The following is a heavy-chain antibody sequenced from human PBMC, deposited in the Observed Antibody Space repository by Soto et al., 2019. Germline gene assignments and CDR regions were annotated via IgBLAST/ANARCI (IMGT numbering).Heavy chain of an antibody. CDR3: VRLMSTDTTGDFDY. V-gene: IGHV2-5*01. CDR2: VYWHDDK. Sequence: QITLKHSGPTLVKPTQTLTLTCTVSGFSLTTPGLGVGWIRQPPGKALEWLTLVYWHDDKRYSSSLRDRLTIARDTSNHQVVLSMTNMDPEDSATYYCVRLMSTDTTGDFDYWGQGILVTVSS. J-gene: IGHJ4*02. CDR1: GFSLTTPGLG. D-gene: IGHD1-1*01.